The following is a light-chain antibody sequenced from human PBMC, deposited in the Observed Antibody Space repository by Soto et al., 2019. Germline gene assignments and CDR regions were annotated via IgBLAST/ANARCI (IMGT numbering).Light chain of an antibody. CDR2: RNN. Sequence: QSVLTQPPSASGTPGQRVTIVCSGSTSNIGSSSVYWFQQLPGTAPKLLIYRNNQRPSGVPDRFSGSKSGTSASLAISGLRSEDEADYYCAAWDDSLSGWVFGGGTKLTVL. J-gene: IGLJ3*02. CDR3: AAWDDSLSGWV. V-gene: IGLV1-47*01. CDR1: TSNIGSSS.